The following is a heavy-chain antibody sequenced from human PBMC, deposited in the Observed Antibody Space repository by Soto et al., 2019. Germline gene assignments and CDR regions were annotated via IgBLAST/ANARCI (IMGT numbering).Heavy chain of an antibody. CDR1: GGSISSGGYY. D-gene: IGHD6-13*01. CDR2: IYYSGST. CDR3: ARVSDRSSWHRGSLYYYCGMDV. Sequence: QVQLQESGPGLVKPSQTLSLTCTVSGGSISSGGYYWSWLRQHPGKGLEWIGYIYYSGSTYYNRSHKNRVTISVDTSKNQFSLKLSSVTAADTAVYYCARVSDRSSWHRGSLYYYCGMDVLGQGTTVTVSS. V-gene: IGHV4-31*03. J-gene: IGHJ6*02.